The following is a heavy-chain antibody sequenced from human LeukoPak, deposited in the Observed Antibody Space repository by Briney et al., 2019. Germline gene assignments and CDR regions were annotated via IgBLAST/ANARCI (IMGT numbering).Heavy chain of an antibody. V-gene: IGHV3-64D*09. CDR2: ISNNGGSS. CDR3: VKITSVTGGDC. Sequence: GGSLRLSCSASGFTFSAYAMYWVRQAPGKGLEYVSGISNNGGSSFYADSVKGRFTISRDNSENTLYLQMSSLRAEDTAVYYCVKITSVTGGDCWGQGTRLTASS. J-gene: IGHJ4*02. D-gene: IGHD1-1*01. CDR1: GFTFSAYA.